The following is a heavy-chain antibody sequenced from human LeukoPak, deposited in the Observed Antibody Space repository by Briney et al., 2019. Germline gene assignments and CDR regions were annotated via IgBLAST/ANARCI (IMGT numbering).Heavy chain of an antibody. D-gene: IGHD2-2*01. CDR3: AKDLRYCSSTTCLPYNWFDP. V-gene: IGHV3-30*18. CDR2: ISYDGSNK. J-gene: IGHJ5*02. CDR1: GFTFNSYG. Sequence: GRSLRLSCAASGFTFNSYGMHWVRQAPGKGLEWVAVISYDGSNKYYADSVKGRFTISRDNSKNTLYLQMNSLRAEDTAVYCCAKDLRYCSSTTCLPYNWFDPWGQGTLVTVSS.